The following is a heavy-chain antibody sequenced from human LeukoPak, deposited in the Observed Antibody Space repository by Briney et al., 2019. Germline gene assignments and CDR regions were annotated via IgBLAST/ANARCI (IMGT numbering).Heavy chain of an antibody. V-gene: IGHV5-51*01. J-gene: IGHJ3*02. CDR3: ARHGNYDILTGGAFDI. D-gene: IGHD3-9*01. Sequence: GESLEISCKGSGYSFTSYWIGWVRQMPGKGLEWMGIIYPGDSDTRYSPSFQGQVTISADKSISTAYLQWSSLKASDTAMYYCARHGNYDILTGGAFDIWGQGTMVTVSS. CDR1: GYSFTSYW. CDR2: IYPGDSDT.